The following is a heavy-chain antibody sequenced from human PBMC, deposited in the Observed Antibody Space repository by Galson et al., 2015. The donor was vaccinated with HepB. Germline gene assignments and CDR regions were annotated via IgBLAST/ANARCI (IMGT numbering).Heavy chain of an antibody. CDR1: GFTFSSYG. Sequence: SLRLSCAASGFTFSSYGMHWVRQAPGKGLEWVAVIWYDGSNKYYADSVKGRFTISRDNSKNTLYLQMNSLRAEDTAVYYCARDPRPRIAAARWWCWYFDLWGRGTLVTVSS. V-gene: IGHV3-33*08. D-gene: IGHD6-13*01. J-gene: IGHJ2*01. CDR3: ARDPRPRIAAARWWCWYFDL. CDR2: IWYDGSNK.